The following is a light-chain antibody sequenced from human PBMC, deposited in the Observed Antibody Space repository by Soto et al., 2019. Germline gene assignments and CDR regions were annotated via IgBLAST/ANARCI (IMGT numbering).Light chain of an antibody. CDR2: DAS. CDR1: QNINTW. CDR3: HQYYCYPYT. Sequence: DIQMTQSPSTLSASIGDRITITCRASQNINTWLAWYQQKPGRAPKVLIYDASSLESGVPSRISGSGSGTEFILTISSLQLDDFATYYCHQYYCYPYTFGQGTKLEIK. J-gene: IGKJ2*01. V-gene: IGKV1-5*01.